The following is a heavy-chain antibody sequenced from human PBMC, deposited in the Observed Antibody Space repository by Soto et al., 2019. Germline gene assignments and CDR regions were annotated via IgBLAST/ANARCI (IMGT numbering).Heavy chain of an antibody. CDR2: INPNSGGT. CDR1: GCTFTGYY. D-gene: IGHD2-15*01. V-gene: IGHV1-2*04. J-gene: IGHJ4*02. CDR3: ARVGYCRGGSCSAFDS. Sequence: GASVKVSCKASGCTFTGYYMHWVRQAPGQGLEWMGWINPNSGGTNYAQKFQGWVTMTRDTSISTAYMELSRLRSDDTAVYYCARVGYCRGGSCSAFDSWGQGTLVTVSS.